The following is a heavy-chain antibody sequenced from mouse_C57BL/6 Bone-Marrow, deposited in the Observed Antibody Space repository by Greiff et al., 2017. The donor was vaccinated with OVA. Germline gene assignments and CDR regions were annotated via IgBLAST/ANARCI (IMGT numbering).Heavy chain of an antibody. CDR3: ARWITGTGAMDY. V-gene: IGHV1-80*01. J-gene: IGHJ4*01. CDR1: GYAFSSYW. CDR2: IYPGDGDT. Sequence: QVQLKQSGAELVKPGASVKISCKASGYAFSSYWMNWVKQRPGKGLEWIGQIYPGDGDTNYNGKFKGKATLTADKSSSTAYMQLSSLTSEDSAVYFCARWITGTGAMDYWGQGTSVTVSS. D-gene: IGHD4-1*01.